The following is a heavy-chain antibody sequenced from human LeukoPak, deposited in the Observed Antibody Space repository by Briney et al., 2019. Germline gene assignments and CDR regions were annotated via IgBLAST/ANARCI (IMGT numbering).Heavy chain of an antibody. J-gene: IGHJ6*02. V-gene: IGHV4-4*07. CDR3: AKRYYDSSGYYSPPLGMDV. CDR1: GGSISSYY. D-gene: IGHD3-22*01. Sequence: KPSETLSLTCTVSGGSISSYYWSWIRQPAGKGLEWIGRIYPSGSTNYNPSLKSRVTMSVDTSKNHFSLNLSSVTAADTAVYYCAKRYYDSSGYYSPPLGMDVWGQGTTVTVSS. CDR2: IYPSGST.